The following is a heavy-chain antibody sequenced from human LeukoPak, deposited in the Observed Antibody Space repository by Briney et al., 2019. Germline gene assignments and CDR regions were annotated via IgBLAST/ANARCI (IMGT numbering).Heavy chain of an antibody. Sequence: GASVKVSCKASGYTFTGYYMRWVRQAPGQGLEWMGRINPNSGGTNYAQKFQGRVTMTRDTSISTAYMELSRLRSDDTAVYYCARGYDFWSGYYMVYWGQGTLVTVSS. J-gene: IGHJ4*02. V-gene: IGHV1-2*06. CDR3: ARGYDFWSGYYMVY. D-gene: IGHD3-3*01. CDR1: GYTFTGYY. CDR2: INPNSGGT.